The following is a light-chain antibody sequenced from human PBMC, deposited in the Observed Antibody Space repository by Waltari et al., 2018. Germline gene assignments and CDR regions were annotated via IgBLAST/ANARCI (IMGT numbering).Light chain of an antibody. CDR2: KAN. Sequence: QTVVTQEPSLSVSPGGTVTLTCALSSGSLSTTSYATWYQQPPGQAPRTLLYKANARSSGVPERFSGSSLGNTAALTITGAQADDESDYYCALYMGSGIWVFGGGTRLTVL. J-gene: IGLJ3*02. CDR3: ALYMGSGIWV. CDR1: SGSLSTTSY. V-gene: IGLV8-61*01.